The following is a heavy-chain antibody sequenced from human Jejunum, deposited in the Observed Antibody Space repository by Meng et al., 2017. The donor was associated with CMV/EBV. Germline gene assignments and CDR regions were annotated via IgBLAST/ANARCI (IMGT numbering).Heavy chain of an antibody. Sequence: TVSGGSISDSYWSWIRQPPGRGLEWIGYMYYSGSTRYNPSLQSRVTISLDTSRTQFSLRLSSVTAADTAVYYCARDTFDRRNGMDVWGQGTTVTVSS. V-gene: IGHV4-59*01. CDR3: ARDTFDRRNGMDV. J-gene: IGHJ6*02. CDR1: GGSISDSY. CDR2: MYYSGST.